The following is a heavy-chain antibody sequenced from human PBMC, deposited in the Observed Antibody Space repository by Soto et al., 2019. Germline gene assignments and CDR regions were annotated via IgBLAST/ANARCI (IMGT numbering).Heavy chain of an antibody. CDR1: GGTFSSYA. CDR2: IIPIFGTA. V-gene: IGHV1-69*13. CDR3: ARDSRLELSRNYYCMDV. Sequence: GASVKVSCKASGGTFSSYAISWVRQAPGQGLEWMGGIIPIFGTANYAQKFQGRVTITADESTSTAYMELSSLRSEDTAVYYCARDSRLELSRNYYCMDVRGQGTTVTGSS. D-gene: IGHD1-7*01. J-gene: IGHJ6*02.